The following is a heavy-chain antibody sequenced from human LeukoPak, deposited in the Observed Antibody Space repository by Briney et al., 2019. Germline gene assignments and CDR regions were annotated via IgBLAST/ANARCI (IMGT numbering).Heavy chain of an antibody. V-gene: IGHV1-69*04. CDR3: ARDYRSGRSNRFDP. CDR2: IIPILGIA. J-gene: IGHJ5*02. Sequence: GASVKASCKASGGTFSSYTISWVRQAPGQGLEWMGRIIPILGIANYAQKFQGRVTITADKSTSTAYMELSSLRSEDTAVYYCARDYRSGRSNRFDPWGQGTLVTVSS. D-gene: IGHD6-19*01. CDR1: GGTFSSYT.